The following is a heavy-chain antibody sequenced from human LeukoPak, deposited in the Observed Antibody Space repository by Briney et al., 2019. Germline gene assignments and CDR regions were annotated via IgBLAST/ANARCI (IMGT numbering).Heavy chain of an antibody. CDR2: VNPHSGNT. CDR1: GYTFTTYD. V-gene: IGHV1-8*01. J-gene: IGHJ3*02. Sequence: GASVKVSCKASGYTFTTYDINWVRQATGQGLEWMGWVNPHSGNTGSAQKFQGRGTMTRNTSISTAYMEVSSLRSEDTAVYYCARGGGYYDSDGYYSHAFDIWGQGTMVTVSS. D-gene: IGHD3-22*01. CDR3: ARGGGYYDSDGYYSHAFDI.